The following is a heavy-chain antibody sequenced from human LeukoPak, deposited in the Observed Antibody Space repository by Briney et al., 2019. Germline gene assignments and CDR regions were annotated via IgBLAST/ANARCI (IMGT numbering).Heavy chain of an antibody. CDR1: GGTLIGYD. CDR2: INHSGSP. CDR3: GMGLYHSGRPGP. J-gene: IGHJ5*02. D-gene: IGHD1-14*01. V-gene: IGHV4-34*08. Sequence: PSETLSLTCAVYGGTLIGYDWSWIRQPPGKGLEWIGEINHSGSPNYSPSLKSRVTISIDTSRNQFSLKVTSVTAADSAVYYWGMGLYHSGRPGPWGQGTLVTVSP.